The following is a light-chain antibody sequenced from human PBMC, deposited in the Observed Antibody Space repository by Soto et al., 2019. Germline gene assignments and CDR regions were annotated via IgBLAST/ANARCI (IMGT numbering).Light chain of an antibody. Sequence: EIVLTQSPATLSLSPGERATLSCRASQSVSSYLAWYQQKPGQAPRLLIYDASNSATGIPARFSGSGSGTDFTLTISSLEPEDFAVYYCQQRSNFITFGPGTKVDIK. CDR3: QQRSNFIT. CDR2: DAS. V-gene: IGKV3-11*01. CDR1: QSVSSY. J-gene: IGKJ3*01.